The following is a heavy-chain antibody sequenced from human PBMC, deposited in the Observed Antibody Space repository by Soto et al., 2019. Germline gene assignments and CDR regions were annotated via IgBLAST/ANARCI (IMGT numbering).Heavy chain of an antibody. D-gene: IGHD6-13*01. Sequence: QVQLVQSGAEVKKPGASVKVSCKASGYTFTGYYMHWVRQAPGQGLEWMGWINPNSGGTNYAQKLQGWVTMTRDTSISTAYMELSRLRSDDTAVYYCARAGKGAAAGTYSYYYYYYMDVWGKGTTVTVSS. J-gene: IGHJ6*03. CDR2: INPNSGGT. CDR3: ARAGKGAAAGTYSYYYYYYMDV. V-gene: IGHV1-2*04. CDR1: GYTFTGYY.